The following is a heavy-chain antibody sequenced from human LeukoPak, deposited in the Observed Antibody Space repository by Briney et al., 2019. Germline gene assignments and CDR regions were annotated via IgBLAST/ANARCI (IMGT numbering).Heavy chain of an antibody. D-gene: IGHD6-6*01. CDR2: IRSKAYGGTT. J-gene: IGHJ6*02. CDR1: GFTFGDYA. CDR3: TASARPRTYYYYGMDV. V-gene: IGHV3-49*04. Sequence: GGSLRLSCTASGFTFGDYAMSWVRQAPGKGLEWVGFIRSKAYGGTTEYAASVKGRFTISRDDSKSIAYLQMNSLKTEDTAVYYCTASARPRTYYYYGMDVWGRGTTVTVSS.